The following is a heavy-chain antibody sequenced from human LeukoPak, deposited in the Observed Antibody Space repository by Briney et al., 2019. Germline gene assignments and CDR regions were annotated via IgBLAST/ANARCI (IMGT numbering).Heavy chain of an antibody. CDR2: ISAGNANT. CDR1: GYTFISHT. CDR3: ARDNVRYGMDV. V-gene: IGHV1-3*01. J-gene: IGHJ6*02. D-gene: IGHD2-8*01. Sequence: ASVKVSCKASGYTFISHTMHWVRQVPGQSLEWMGWISAGNANTKYSQKFQGRVTISRDTSASTVYMELSSLRSEDTAVYYCARDNVRYGMDVWGQGTTVTVSS.